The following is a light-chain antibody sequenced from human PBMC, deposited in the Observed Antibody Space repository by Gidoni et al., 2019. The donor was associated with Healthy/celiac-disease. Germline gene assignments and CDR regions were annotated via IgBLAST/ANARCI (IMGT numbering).Light chain of an antibody. CDR1: PRGLYSSNNKNY. CDR2: WAS. V-gene: IGKV4-1*01. CDR3: QQYYSTPTWT. Sequence: DIVMTQSPDSLPVSLGERATINCKSSPRGLYSSNNKNYLAWYQQKPGQPPKLLIYWASTRESGVPDRFSGSGSGTDFTLTISSLQAEDVAVYYCQQYYSTPTWTFGQGTKVEIK. J-gene: IGKJ1*01.